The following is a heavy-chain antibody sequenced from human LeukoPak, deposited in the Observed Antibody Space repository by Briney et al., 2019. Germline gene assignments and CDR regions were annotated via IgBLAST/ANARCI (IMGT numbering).Heavy chain of an antibody. CDR2: ISYDGSNK. CDR3: ARDWFGPYYFDY. D-gene: IGHD3-10*01. CDR1: GFTFSSYA. Sequence: PGGSLRLSCAASGFTFSSYAMHWVRQAPGKGLEWVAVISYDGSNKYYADSVKGRFTISRDNSKNTLYLQMNSLRAEDTAVYYCARDWFGPYYFDYWGQGTLVTVSS. V-gene: IGHV3-30-3*01. J-gene: IGHJ4*02.